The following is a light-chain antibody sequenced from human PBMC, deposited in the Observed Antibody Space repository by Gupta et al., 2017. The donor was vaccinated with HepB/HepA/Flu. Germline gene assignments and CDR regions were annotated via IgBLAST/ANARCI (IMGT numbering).Light chain of an antibody. CDR3: QQSYSTRRT. CDR2: ASS. V-gene: IGKV1-39*01. J-gene: IGKJ3*01. Sequence: DIQMTQSPSSLSASVGDRVTITCRASQGISSYLNWYQQKPGKAPKLLIYASSRLQSGVPSRFSGSGSGTDFTLTISMLQPEDFATYYCQQSYSTRRTFGHGTKVDIK. CDR1: QGISSY.